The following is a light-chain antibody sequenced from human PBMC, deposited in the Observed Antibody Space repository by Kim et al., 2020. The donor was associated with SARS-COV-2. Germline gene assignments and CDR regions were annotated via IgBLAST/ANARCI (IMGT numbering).Light chain of an antibody. J-gene: IGKJ5*01. CDR1: QSVRNN. CDR3: QEYNDWPRIT. V-gene: IGKV3-15*01. CDR2: GAF. Sequence: SPGERVTLSGRASQSVRNNLAWYQQKPGQAPRLLISGAFTRANLIPPRFSGSGSGTEFTLTISSLQSEDAAIYYCQEYNDWPRITFGQGTRLEIK.